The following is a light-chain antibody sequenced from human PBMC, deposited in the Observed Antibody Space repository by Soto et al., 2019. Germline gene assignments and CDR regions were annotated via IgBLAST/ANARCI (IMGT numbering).Light chain of an antibody. V-gene: IGLV4-69*01. CDR1: SGHSRYA. CDR2: LNSDGSH. CDR3: QTWGTGIVV. J-gene: IGLJ2*01. Sequence: QLVRTQSPSASASLGASVKLTCTLSSGHSRYAIAWHQQQPEKGPRYLMNLNSDGSHSKGDGIPDRFSGSSSGAERYLTISSLQSEDEADYYCQTWGTGIVVFGGGTKLTVL.